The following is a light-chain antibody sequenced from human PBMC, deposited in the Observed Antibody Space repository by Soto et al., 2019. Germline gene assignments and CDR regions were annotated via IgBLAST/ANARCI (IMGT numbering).Light chain of an antibody. J-gene: IGLJ3*02. V-gene: IGLV7-46*01. CDR1: TGAVTSGHY. CDR3: FLSYSGARQV. CDR2: DTS. Sequence: QAVVTQEPSLTVSPGGTVTLTCGSSTGAVTSGHYPYWFQQKPGQAPRTLIYDTSNKHSWTPARFSGSLLGGKAALTLSGAQPEDEAEYYGFLSYSGARQVFGGGTKVTVL.